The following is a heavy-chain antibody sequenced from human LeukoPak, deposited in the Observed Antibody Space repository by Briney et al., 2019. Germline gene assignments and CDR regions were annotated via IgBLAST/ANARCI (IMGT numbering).Heavy chain of an antibody. Sequence: ASLKVSSTASGYTSTSYGITRVRQAPGHGLKWLGWIRAYNIITNYAQKLHGRVTITTHTTTSTAYMELRSLRSADTAVYYCARDRYDLGGFDPWGQGTLVTVSS. CDR2: IRAYNIIT. CDR3: ARDRYDLGGFDP. J-gene: IGHJ5*02. D-gene: IGHD3-3*01. V-gene: IGHV1-18*01. CDR1: GYTSTSYG.